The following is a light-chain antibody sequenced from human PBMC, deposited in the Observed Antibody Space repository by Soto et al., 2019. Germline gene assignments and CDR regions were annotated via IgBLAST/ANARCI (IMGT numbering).Light chain of an antibody. CDR1: QSVFYTSVNKDY. CDR3: QQYFATPRT. Sequence: DIVMTQSPDSLALSLGERATINCKASQSVFYTSVNKDYLAWYQHKEGQPPKLLIYWASTRESGVPDRFSGSGSGTDFTLTIRNLQAEDVAVYFCQQYFATPRTFGQGTKVQLK. J-gene: IGKJ1*01. CDR2: WAS. V-gene: IGKV4-1*01.